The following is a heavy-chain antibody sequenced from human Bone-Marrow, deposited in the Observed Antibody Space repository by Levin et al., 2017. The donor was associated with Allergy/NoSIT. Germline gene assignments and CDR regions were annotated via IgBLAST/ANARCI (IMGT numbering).Heavy chain of an antibody. D-gene: IGHD3-16*01. CDR3: ARGRFDDGWGFDAFDI. V-gene: IGHV3-53*01. Sequence: AGGSLRLSCAASGFTVSSNYMSWVRQAPGKGLEWVSVIYSGGSTYYADSVKGRFTISRDNSKNTLYLQMNSLRAEDTAVYYCARGRFDDGWGFDAFDIWGQGTMVTVSS. J-gene: IGHJ3*02. CDR1: GFTVSSNY. CDR2: IYSGGST.